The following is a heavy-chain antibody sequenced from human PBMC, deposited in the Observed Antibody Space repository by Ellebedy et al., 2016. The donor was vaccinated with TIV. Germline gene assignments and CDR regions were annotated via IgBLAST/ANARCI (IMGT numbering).Heavy chain of an antibody. CDR2: INPNSGGT. CDR1: GYTFTGYY. V-gene: IGHV1-2*02. D-gene: IGHD3-10*01. Sequence: AASVKVSCKASGYTFTGYYMHWVRQAPGQGLEWMGWINPNSGGTNFAQKLQGRVTLTRDTSITTAYMEVSRLRSDDTAVYYCAREGKRGGIDVWGQGTTVTVSS. J-gene: IGHJ6*02. CDR3: AREGKRGGIDV.